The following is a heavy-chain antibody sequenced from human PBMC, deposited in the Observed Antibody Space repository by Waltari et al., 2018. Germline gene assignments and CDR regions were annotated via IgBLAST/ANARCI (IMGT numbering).Heavy chain of an antibody. D-gene: IGHD6-13*01. CDR2: ISGSGGST. J-gene: IGHJ4*02. Sequence: EVQLLESGGGLVQPGGSLRLSCAASGFTFSSYAMSWVRQAPGKGLGGVSAISGSGGSTYYADSVKGRFTISRDNSKNTLYLQMNSLRAEDTAVYYCAKDSGSSWLIDYWGQGTLVTVSS. CDR1: GFTFSSYA. V-gene: IGHV3-23*01. CDR3: AKDSGSSWLIDY.